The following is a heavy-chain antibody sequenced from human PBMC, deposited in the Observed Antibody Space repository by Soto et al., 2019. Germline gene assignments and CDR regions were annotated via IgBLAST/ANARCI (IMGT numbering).Heavy chain of an antibody. CDR2: ISAYNGNT. J-gene: IGHJ4*02. CDR1: GYTFTSYG. D-gene: IGHD2-2*01. Sequence: ASVKVSCKASGYTFTSYGISWVRQAPGQGLDWMGWISAYNGNTNYAQKPQGRVTMTTDTSTSTAYMELRSLRSDDTAVYYCARAGVVVPAARRREYYSDYWGQGTLVTVSS. CDR3: ARAGVVVPAARRREYYSDY. V-gene: IGHV1-18*01.